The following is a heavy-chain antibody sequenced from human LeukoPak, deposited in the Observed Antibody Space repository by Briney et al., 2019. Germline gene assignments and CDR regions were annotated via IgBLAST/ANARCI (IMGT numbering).Heavy chain of an antibody. CDR3: AKAPGYSSGWYLS. J-gene: IGHJ4*02. CDR1: GFTCSSYA. D-gene: IGHD6-19*01. CDR2: ISGSGGST. Sequence: GGSLRLSCAASGFTCSSYAMSWVRQAPGKGLEWVSAISGSGGSTYYADSVKGRFTISRDNSKNTLYLQMNSLRAEDTAVYYCAKAPGYSSGWYLSWGQGTLVTVSS. V-gene: IGHV3-23*01.